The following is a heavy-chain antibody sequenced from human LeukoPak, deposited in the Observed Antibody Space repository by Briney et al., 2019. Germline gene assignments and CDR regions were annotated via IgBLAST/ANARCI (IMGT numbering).Heavy chain of an antibody. Sequence: HRASVKVSCKASGYTFTGYYMHWVRQAPGQGLEWMGWINPNGGGTNYAQKFQGRVTMTRDTSISTAYMELSRLRSDDTAVYYCARSSGYSSAPEDYWGQGTLVTVSS. J-gene: IGHJ4*02. CDR2: INPNGGGT. D-gene: IGHD5-18*01. CDR1: GYTFTGYY. V-gene: IGHV1-2*02. CDR3: ARSSGYSSAPEDY.